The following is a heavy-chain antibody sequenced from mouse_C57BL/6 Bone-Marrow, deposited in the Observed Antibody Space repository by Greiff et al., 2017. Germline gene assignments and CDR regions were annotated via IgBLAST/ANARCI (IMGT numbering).Heavy chain of an antibody. V-gene: IGHV5-15*01. D-gene: IGHD1-1*01. CDR2: ISNLAYSI. CDR1: GFTFSDYG. Sequence: EVKLMESGGGLVQPGGSLKLSCAASGFTFSDYGMAWVRQAPRKGPEWVAFISNLAYSIYYADTVTGRFTISRENAKNTLYLEMSSLRSEDTAMYYCARQNYGSSLDYWGQGTTLTVSS. J-gene: IGHJ2*01. CDR3: ARQNYGSSLDY.